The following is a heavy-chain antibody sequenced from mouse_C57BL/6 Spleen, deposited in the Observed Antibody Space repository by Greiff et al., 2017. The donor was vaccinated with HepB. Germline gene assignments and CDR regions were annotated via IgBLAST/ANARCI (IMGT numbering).Heavy chain of an antibody. CDR1: GYAFSSYW. J-gene: IGHJ4*01. Sequence: QVQLQQSGAELVKPGASVKISCKASGYAFSSYWMNWVKQRPGKGLEWIGQIYPGDGDTNYNGKLKGKATLTADKSSSTAYMQLSSLTSEDSAVYFCAQIYYGNPSYAMDYWGQGTSVTVSS. V-gene: IGHV1-80*01. CDR2: IYPGDGDT. CDR3: AQIYYGNPSYAMDY. D-gene: IGHD2-1*01.